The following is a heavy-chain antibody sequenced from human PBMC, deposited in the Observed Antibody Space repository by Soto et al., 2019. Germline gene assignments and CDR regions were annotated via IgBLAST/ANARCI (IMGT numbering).Heavy chain of an antibody. Sequence: SETLSLTCTVSGGSISSSSYYWGWIRQPPGKGLEWIGSIYYSGSTYYNPSLKSRVTISVDTSKNQVSLKVNSATAADTAVYYCARDHPHSYGVYYFDYWGQGTPVTVSS. V-gene: IGHV4-39*07. CDR2: IYYSGST. J-gene: IGHJ4*02. CDR1: GGSISSSSYY. D-gene: IGHD5-18*01. CDR3: ARDHPHSYGVYYFDY.